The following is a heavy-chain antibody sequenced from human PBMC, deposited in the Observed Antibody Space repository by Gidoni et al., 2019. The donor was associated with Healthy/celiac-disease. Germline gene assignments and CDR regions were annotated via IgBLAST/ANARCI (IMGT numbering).Heavy chain of an antibody. CDR2: IYYSGST. CDR3: AGYYGGVGTFFL. Sequence: QLQLQESGPGPVKPSETLSLTCPLSGDSISSSSYYRCWIRQPPGKGLEWIGSIYYSGSTYYNPSLKSRVTISVDTSKNQFSLKLSAVTAADTAVYYWAGYYGGVGTFFLWGRGTLVTVSS. V-gene: IGHV4-39*07. D-gene: IGHD4-17*01. J-gene: IGHJ2*01. CDR1: GDSISSSSYY.